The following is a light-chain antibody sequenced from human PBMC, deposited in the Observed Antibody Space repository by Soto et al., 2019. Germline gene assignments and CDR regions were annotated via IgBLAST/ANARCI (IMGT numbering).Light chain of an antibody. Sequence: EIELTQSPSTLSSSVGESVTLTCRASQSISSWLSWYQQKPGKAPKLLIYDASSLQSGVPSRFSGSGSGTEFTLTISGLQPDDFATYYCQHYNTYSTWTFGQGTKVDIK. CDR2: DAS. CDR3: QHYNTYSTWT. CDR1: QSISSW. J-gene: IGKJ1*01. V-gene: IGKV1-5*01.